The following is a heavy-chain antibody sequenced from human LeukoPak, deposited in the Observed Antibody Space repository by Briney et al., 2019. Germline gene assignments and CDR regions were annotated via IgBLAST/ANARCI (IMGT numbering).Heavy chain of an antibody. V-gene: IGHV3-23*01. J-gene: IGHJ3*02. CDR3: ARPDYYGSGAADAFDI. Sequence: PGGSLRLSCAASGFTFSSYAMSWVRQAPGKGLEWVSAISGSGGSTYYADSVKGRFTISRDNSKNTLYLQMNSLRAEDTAVYYCARPDYYGSGAADAFDIWGQGTKVTVSS. D-gene: IGHD3-10*01. CDR2: ISGSGGST. CDR1: GFTFSSYA.